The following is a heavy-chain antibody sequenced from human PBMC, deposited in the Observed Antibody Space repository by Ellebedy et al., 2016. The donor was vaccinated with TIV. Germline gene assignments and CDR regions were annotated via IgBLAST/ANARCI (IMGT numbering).Heavy chain of an antibody. CDR1: GFTFSSYW. CDR2: IKQDGSEK. Sequence: GESLKISCAASGFTFSSYWMSWARQAPGKGLEWVANIKQDGSEKYYVDSVKGRFTISRDNAKNSLYLQMNSLRAEDTAVYYCANLGGVAAAGMNGIAFDIWGQGTMVTVSS. D-gene: IGHD6-13*01. CDR3: ANLGGVAAAGMNGIAFDI. J-gene: IGHJ3*02. V-gene: IGHV3-7*03.